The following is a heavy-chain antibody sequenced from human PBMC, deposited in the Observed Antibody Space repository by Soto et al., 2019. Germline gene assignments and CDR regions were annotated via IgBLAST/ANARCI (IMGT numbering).Heavy chain of an antibody. J-gene: IGHJ4*02. V-gene: IGHV3-15*07. D-gene: IGHD3-22*01. CDR1: GFTFSNAW. CDR3: TTLCYYYGRSGY. Sequence: EVQLVESGGDLVEPGGSLRLSCAASGFTFSNAWMNWVRQAPGKGLEWVGRFKPETDGWTTHYAAHVQGRFTISRDDSINTLYLQMNSLKAEGTAVYFCTTLCYYYGRSGYWGPGTLVTVSS. CDR2: FKPETDGWTT.